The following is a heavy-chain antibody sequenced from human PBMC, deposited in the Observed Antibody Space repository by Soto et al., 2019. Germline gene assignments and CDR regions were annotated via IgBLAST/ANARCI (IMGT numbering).Heavy chain of an antibody. CDR1: GGSISSSNW. V-gene: IGHV4-4*02. D-gene: IGHD3-22*01. J-gene: IGHJ6*02. CDR3: ARDGARGDYDSSGYVYGMDV. CDR2: IYHSGST. Sequence: PSETLSLTCAVSGGSISSSNWWSWVRQPPGKGLEWIGEIYHSGSTNYNPSLKSRVTISVDKSKNQFSLKLSSVTAGDTAEYYCARDGARGDYDSSGYVYGMDVWGQGTTVTVSS.